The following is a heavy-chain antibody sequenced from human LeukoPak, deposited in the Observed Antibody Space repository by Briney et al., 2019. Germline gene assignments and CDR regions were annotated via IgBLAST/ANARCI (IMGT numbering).Heavy chain of an antibody. CDR1: GGSFSGYY. CDR3: ARGLRLWFGELSNPYYYYYGMDV. D-gene: IGHD3-10*01. J-gene: IGHJ6*02. CDR2: INHSGST. Sequence: SETLSLTCAVYGGSFSGYYWSWIRQPPGKGLEWIGEINHSGSTNYNPSLKSRVTVSVDTSKNQFSLKLSSVTAADTAVYYCARGLRLWFGELSNPYYYYYGMDVWGQGTTVTVSS. V-gene: IGHV4-34*01.